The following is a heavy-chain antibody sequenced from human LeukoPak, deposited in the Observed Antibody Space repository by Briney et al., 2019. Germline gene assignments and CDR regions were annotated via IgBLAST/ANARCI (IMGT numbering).Heavy chain of an antibody. D-gene: IGHD6-19*01. V-gene: IGHV1-69*13. CDR3: ARSGRSSGSHHDWFDP. CDR1: GGTFSSYA. CDR2: IIPIFGTA. Sequence: SVKVSCKASGGTFSSYAISWVRQAPGQGLEWMGGIIPIFGTANYAQKFQGRVTITADESTSAAYMELSSLRSGDTAVYYCARSGRSSGSHHDWFDPWGQGTLVTVSS. J-gene: IGHJ5*02.